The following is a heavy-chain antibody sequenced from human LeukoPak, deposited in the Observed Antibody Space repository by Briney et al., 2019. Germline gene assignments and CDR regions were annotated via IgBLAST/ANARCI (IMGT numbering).Heavy chain of an antibody. CDR3: ARDPLGDILTGYWDSDGMDV. CDR1: GFTFSSYE. J-gene: IGHJ6*02. D-gene: IGHD3-9*01. CDR2: ISSSGSTI. V-gene: IGHV3-48*03. Sequence: GGSLRLSCAASGFTFSSYEMNWVRQAPGKGLEWVSYISSSGSTIYYTDSVKGRFTISRDNAKNSLYLQMNSLRAEDTAVYYCARDPLGDILTGYWDSDGMDVWGQGTTVTVSS.